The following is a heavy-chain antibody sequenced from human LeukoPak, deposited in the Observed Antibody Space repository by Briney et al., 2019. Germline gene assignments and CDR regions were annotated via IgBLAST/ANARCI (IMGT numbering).Heavy chain of an antibody. J-gene: IGHJ4*02. CDR3: ARMMVRGVPQDY. V-gene: IGHV4-61*02. D-gene: IGHD3-10*01. Sequence: PSETLSLTCTVSGGSISSGSYYWSWIRQPAGKGLEWIGRIYTSGSTNYNPSLKSRVTISVDTSKNQFSLKLSSVTAADTAVYYCARMMVRGVPQDYWGQGTLVTVSS. CDR1: GGSISSGSYY. CDR2: IYTSGST.